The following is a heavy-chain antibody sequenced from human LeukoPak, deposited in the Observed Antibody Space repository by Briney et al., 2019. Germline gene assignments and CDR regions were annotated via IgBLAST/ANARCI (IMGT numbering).Heavy chain of an antibody. D-gene: IGHD6-13*01. CDR1: GGSISSYY. Sequence: SETLSLTCTVSGGSISSYYWSWIRQPPGKGLEWIGDIYYSGSTNYNPSLKSRVTISVDTSKNQFSLKLSSVTAADTAVYYCARHRGTKYSSSGQGAFDIWGQGAMVTVSS. CDR2: IYYSGST. J-gene: IGHJ3*02. V-gene: IGHV4-59*08. CDR3: ARHRGTKYSSSGQGAFDI.